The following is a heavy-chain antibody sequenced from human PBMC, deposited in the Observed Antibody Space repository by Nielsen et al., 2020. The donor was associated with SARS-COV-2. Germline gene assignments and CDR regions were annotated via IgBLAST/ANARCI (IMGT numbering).Heavy chain of an antibody. Sequence: SETLSLTCNVSGDSMRNSDYYWVLIRQPPGKGLEWIGSIYYSGITYYNPSLKSRVTMSVDTSKNNFSLRLISVTAADTAVYYCVRLNRRILEPLALASLRFDCWGQGMLVTVSP. CDR1: GDSMRNSDYY. D-gene: IGHD1-14*01. V-gene: IGHV4-39*02. CDR3: VRLNRRILEPLALASLRFDC. J-gene: IGHJ4*02. CDR2: IYYSGIT.